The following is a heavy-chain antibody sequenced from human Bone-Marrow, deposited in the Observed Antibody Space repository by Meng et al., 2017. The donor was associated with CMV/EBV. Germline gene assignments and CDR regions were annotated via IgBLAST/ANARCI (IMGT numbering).Heavy chain of an antibody. CDR3: ARGPYCSSTSCYIYFDY. CDR1: GGTFSSYA. Sequence: SVKVSCKASGGTFSSYAISWVRQAPGQGLEWMGGIIPIFGTANYAQKFQGRVTITTDESTSTAYMELSSLRSEDTAVYYCARGPYCSSTSCYIYFDYWGQGTLVTVSS. V-gene: IGHV1-69*05. D-gene: IGHD2-2*02. J-gene: IGHJ4*02. CDR2: IIPIFGTA.